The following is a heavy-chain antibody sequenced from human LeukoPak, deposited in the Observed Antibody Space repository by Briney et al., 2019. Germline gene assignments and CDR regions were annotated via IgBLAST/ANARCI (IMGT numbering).Heavy chain of an antibody. CDR3: ARRCSSTSCYDY. D-gene: IGHD2-2*01. CDR2: ISRSSDYI. Sequence: GGSLRLSCAASGFTFSTYSMNWVRQAPGKGLEWVSSISRSSDYIYYADSVKGRFTISRDNAKNTLYLQMNSLRAEDTAVYYCARRCSSTSCYDYWGQGTLVTVSS. CDR1: GFTFSTYS. J-gene: IGHJ4*02. V-gene: IGHV3-21*01.